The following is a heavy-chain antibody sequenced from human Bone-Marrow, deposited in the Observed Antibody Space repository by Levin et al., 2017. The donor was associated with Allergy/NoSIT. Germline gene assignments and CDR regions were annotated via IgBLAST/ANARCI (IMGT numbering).Heavy chain of an antibody. CDR2: IYSGGDT. Sequence: ETLSLTCAASGFTVSSNYMSWVRQAPGKGLEWVSVIYSGGDTKYTDSVKGRFTISRDNSKNTLYLQMNSLRAEDTAVYYCAKCSGWYGKGYFDLWGRGTLVTVSS. D-gene: IGHD6-19*01. CDR1: GFTVSSNY. J-gene: IGHJ2*01. V-gene: IGHV3-53*01. CDR3: AKCSGWYGKGYFDL.